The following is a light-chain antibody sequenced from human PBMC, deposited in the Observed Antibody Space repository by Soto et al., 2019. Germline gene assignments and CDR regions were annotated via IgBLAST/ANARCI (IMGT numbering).Light chain of an antibody. V-gene: IGKV3-20*01. Sequence: EIVLTQFPGALSLSQGARVTLSCRASQTVSNTHLDWYQQTSGQAPKFLIYGASNRATGILDRFSGSGSGTDFTLTISRLEPEDFAVYYCQHYGALPPTFGGGTKVEIK. CDR2: GAS. CDR1: QTVSNTH. J-gene: IGKJ4*01. CDR3: QHYGALPPT.